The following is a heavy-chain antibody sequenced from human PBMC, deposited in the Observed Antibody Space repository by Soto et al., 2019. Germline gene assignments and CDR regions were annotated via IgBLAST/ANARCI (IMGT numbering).Heavy chain of an antibody. J-gene: IGHJ4*02. CDR2: ISYDGSNK. CDR1: GFTFSTYS. D-gene: IGHD3-22*01. Sequence: GGSLRLSCAASGFTFSTYSMNWVRQAPGKGLEWVAVISYDGSNKYYADSVKGRFTISRDNSKNTLYLQMNSLRAEDTAVYYCARGPYYYDSSGYAQQTLPPDYWGQGTLVTVSS. V-gene: IGHV3-30*03. CDR3: ARGPYYYDSSGYAQQTLPPDY.